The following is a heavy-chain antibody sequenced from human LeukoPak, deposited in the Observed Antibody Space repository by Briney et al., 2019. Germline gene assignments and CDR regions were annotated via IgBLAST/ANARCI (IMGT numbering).Heavy chain of an antibody. D-gene: IGHD3-22*01. CDR3: ARNYYDSSGYYLPDFDY. CDR2: ISAYNGNT. V-gene: IGHV1-18*01. J-gene: IGHJ4*02. Sequence: ASVKVSCKASGYTFTSYGISWVRQAPGQGLEWMGWISAYNGNTNYAQKLQGRVTMTTDTSTSTAYMELRSRRSDDTAVYYCARNYYDSSGYYLPDFDYWGQGTLVTVSS. CDR1: GYTFTSYG.